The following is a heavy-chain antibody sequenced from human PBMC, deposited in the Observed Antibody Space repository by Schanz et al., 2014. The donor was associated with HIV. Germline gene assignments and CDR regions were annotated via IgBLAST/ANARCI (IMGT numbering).Heavy chain of an antibody. V-gene: IGHV3-21*01. D-gene: IGHD3-16*01. CDR2: ITSSSSYI. CDR1: GFTFSRYS. Sequence: VQLVESGGGVVQPGRSLRLSCAASGFTFSRYSMNWVRQAPGKGLEWVASITSSSSYIYYADSVKGRFTISRDNAKNSVYLQMNSLRAEDTAVYYCARVANWDYYGMDVWGRGTTVTVSS. J-gene: IGHJ6*02. CDR3: ARVANWDYYGMDV.